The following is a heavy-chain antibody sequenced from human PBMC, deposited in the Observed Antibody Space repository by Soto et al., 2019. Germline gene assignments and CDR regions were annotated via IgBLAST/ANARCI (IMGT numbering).Heavy chain of an antibody. J-gene: IGHJ4*02. V-gene: IGHV3-21*01. D-gene: IGHD6-6*01. Sequence: EVQLVESGGGLVKPGGSLRLSCAASGFTFSSYSMNWVRQAPGKGLEWVSSISSSSSYIYYADAVKGRFTISRDNAKNSLYLQMNSLRAEDTAVYYCARAPLRQLADYWGQGPLVTVSS. CDR2: ISSSSSYI. CDR3: ARAPLRQLADY. CDR1: GFTFSSYS.